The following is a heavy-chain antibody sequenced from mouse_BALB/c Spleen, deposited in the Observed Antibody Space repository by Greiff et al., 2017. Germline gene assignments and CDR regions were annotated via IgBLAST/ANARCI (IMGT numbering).Heavy chain of an antibody. J-gene: IGHJ2*01. CDR1: GFNIKDYY. V-gene: IGHV14-4*02. CDR2: IDPENGDT. CDR3: NADYGNYGY. D-gene: IGHD2-1*01. Sequence: VQLKESGAELVRSGASVKLSCTASGFNIKDYYMHWVKQRPEQGLEWIGWIDPENGDTEYAPKFQGKATMTADTSSNTAYLQLSSLTSEDTAVYYCNADYGNYGYWGQGTTLTVSS.